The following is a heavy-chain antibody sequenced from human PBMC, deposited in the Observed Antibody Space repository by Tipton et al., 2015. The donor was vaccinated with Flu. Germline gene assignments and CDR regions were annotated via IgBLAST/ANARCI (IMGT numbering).Heavy chain of an antibody. Sequence: TLSLTCSVSGDSIGSRYYWGWIRRPPGKGLEWIGNIHRSGNTYHNPSLKSRVTISVDTSKNQFSLKLSSVTAADTAVYYCARLTTRSYCPDYWGQGTLVTVSS. CDR1: GDSIGSRYY. V-gene: IGHV4-38-2*01. D-gene: IGHD3-10*01. CDR2: IHRSGNT. J-gene: IGHJ4*02. CDR3: ARLTTRSYCPDY.